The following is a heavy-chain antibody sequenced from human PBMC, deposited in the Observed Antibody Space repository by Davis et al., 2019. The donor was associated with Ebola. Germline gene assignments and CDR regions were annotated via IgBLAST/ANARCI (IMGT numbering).Heavy chain of an antibody. Sequence: AASVKVSCKASGYIFTSYYIQWVRQAPGQGLEWMGRIYPFSGITTYAQKFQGRVTITMDTSASTAYMELSSLRSEDTAVYYCARATFGYNSGWYADYWGQGTLVTVSS. V-gene: IGHV1-46*01. CDR3: ARATFGYNSGWYADY. J-gene: IGHJ4*02. CDR1: GYIFTSYY. CDR2: IYPFSGIT. D-gene: IGHD6-19*01.